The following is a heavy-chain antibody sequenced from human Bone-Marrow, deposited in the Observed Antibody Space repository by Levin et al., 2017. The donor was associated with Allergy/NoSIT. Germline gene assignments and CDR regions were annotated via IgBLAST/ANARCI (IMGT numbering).Heavy chain of an antibody. V-gene: IGHV4-4*02. J-gene: IGHJ3*02. D-gene: IGHD3-22*01. CDR1: GYSISSHNW. Sequence: PSETLSLTCVVSGYSISSHNWWSWVRQPPGQGLEWIGEIFHHGYTNNNLSLKSRVTLSVDKSKNPFSLKLSSVTDADTAVYYCARNPWKDDNDGSGFPEAFDIWGLGTMVTVSS. CDR3: ARNPWKDDNDGSGFPEAFDI. CDR2: IFHHGYT.